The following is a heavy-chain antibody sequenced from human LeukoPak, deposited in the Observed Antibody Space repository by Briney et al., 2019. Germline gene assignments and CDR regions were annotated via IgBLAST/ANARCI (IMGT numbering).Heavy chain of an antibody. CDR3: ARVGWFGEYVTYYFDY. CDR1: GGTFSSYA. D-gene: IGHD3-10*01. CDR2: IIPIFGTA. V-gene: IGHV1-69*05. J-gene: IGHJ4*02. Sequence: SVKVSCKASGGTFSSYAISWVRQAPGQGLEWMGGIIPIFGTANYAQKFQGRVTITTDESTSTAYMELSSLRSEDTAVYYCARVGWFGEYVTYYFDYWGQGTLVTVSS.